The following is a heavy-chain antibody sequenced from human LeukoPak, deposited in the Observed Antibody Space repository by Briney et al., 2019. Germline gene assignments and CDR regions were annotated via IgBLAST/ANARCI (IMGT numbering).Heavy chain of an antibody. J-gene: IGHJ5*02. V-gene: IGHV4-38-2*02. CDR3: ARGGSRYQLLNWFDP. D-gene: IGHD2-2*01. CDR1: GYSISSGYY. Sequence: SETLSLTCTISGYSISSGYYWAWIRQTPGKGLEWIGSIYHTSSTYRNPSLRSRVTISVDTSKNQFSLKLSSLTAADTAVYYCARGGSRYQLLNWFDPWGQGTLVTVSS. CDR2: IYHTSST.